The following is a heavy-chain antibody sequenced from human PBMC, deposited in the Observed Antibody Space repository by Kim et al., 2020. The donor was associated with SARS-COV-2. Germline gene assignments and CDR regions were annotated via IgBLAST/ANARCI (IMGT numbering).Heavy chain of an antibody. J-gene: IGHJ4*02. D-gene: IGHD6-13*01. CDR2: SDI. CDR3: ARGYSRTVGF. V-gene: IGHV3-21*01. Sequence: SDIYYADSVKGRFTISRDNAKNSLYLQMNSLRAEDTAVYYCARGYSRTVGFWGQGTLVTVSS.